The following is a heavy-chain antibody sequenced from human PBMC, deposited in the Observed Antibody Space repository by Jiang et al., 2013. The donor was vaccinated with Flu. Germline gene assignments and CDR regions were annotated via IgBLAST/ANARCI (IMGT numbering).Heavy chain of an antibody. CDR3: AKDIDSLTRYFDY. CDR1: GFTFDDYA. Sequence: SCAASGFTFDDYAMHWVRQAPGKGLEWVSGISWNSGSIGYADSVKGRFTISRDNAKNSLYLQMNGLRAEDTALYYCAKDIDSLTRYFDYWGQGTLVTVSS. D-gene: IGHD2-15*01. V-gene: IGHV3-9*01. CDR2: ISWNSGSI. J-gene: IGHJ4*02.